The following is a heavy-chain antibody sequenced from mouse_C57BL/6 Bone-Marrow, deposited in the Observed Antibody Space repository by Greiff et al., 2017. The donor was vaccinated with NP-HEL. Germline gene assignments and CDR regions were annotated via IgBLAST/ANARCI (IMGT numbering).Heavy chain of an antibody. J-gene: IGHJ3*01. CDR2: ISSGGSYT. CDR3: ARTYYGSSPLAWFAY. Sequence: DVKLMESGGDLVKPGGSLKLSCAASGFTFSSYGMSWVRQTPDKRLEWVATISSGGSYTYYPDSVKGRFTISRDNAKNTLYLQMSSLKSEDTAMYYCARTYYGSSPLAWFAYWGQGTLVTVSA. CDR1: GFTFSSYG. V-gene: IGHV5-6*02. D-gene: IGHD1-1*01.